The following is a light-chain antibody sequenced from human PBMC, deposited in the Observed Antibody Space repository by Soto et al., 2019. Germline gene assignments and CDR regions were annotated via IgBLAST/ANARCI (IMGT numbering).Light chain of an antibody. CDR1: QSVSSN. V-gene: IGKV3-15*01. Sequence: EIVMTQSPATLSVSPGERATLSCRASQSVSSNLAWYQQKPGQAPRLLIYGASTRATGIPARFSGSGSGTEFTLTISSLQSKDFAVYYCKKYNNWPLTFGGGTKVDIK. J-gene: IGKJ4*01. CDR2: GAS. CDR3: KKYNNWPLT.